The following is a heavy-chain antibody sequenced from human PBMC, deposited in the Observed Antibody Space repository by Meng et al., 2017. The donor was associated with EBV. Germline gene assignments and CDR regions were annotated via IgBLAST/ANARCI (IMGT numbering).Heavy chain of an antibody. D-gene: IGHD3-9*01. CDR2: LHHSGST. V-gene: IGHV4-34*01. CDR3: ARVSPKRYFDYLAPPDY. J-gene: IGHJ4*02. Sequence: QVQLQQWGAGLLKPSXXLSLTXAVYGGSVNGYFWSWIRQPPGKGLEWIGELHHSGSTNYNPSLKSRLRISVDTSKNQFSLNLTSVTAADTAVYYCARVSPKRYFDYLAPPDYWGQGTLGTVSS. CDR1: GGSVNGYF.